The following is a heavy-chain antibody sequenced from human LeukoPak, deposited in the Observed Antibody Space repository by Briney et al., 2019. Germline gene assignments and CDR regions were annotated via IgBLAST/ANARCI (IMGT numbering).Heavy chain of an antibody. Sequence: SETLSLTCAVYGGSFRGYYWSWIRQPPGEGLEWIGEINHRGSTKYNPSLKSRVTISVDTSKKQFSLNLRSATAADTAVYYCARGDILTGYSYWGQGTLVTVSS. CDR2: INHRGST. CDR1: GGSFRGYY. D-gene: IGHD3-9*01. V-gene: IGHV4-34*01. J-gene: IGHJ4*02. CDR3: ARGDILTGYSY.